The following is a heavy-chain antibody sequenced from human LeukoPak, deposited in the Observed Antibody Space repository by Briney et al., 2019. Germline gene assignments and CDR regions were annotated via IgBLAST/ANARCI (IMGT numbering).Heavy chain of an antibody. D-gene: IGHD2-2*01. Sequence: GRSLRLSCAASGFTFSSYAMHWVRRAPGKGLEWVAVISYDGSNKYYADSVKGRFTISRDNSKNTLYLQMSSLRAEDTAVYYCARDGCSSTSCYFWYFDLWGRGTLVTVSS. CDR3: ARDGCSSTSCYFWYFDL. J-gene: IGHJ2*01. V-gene: IGHV3-30*04. CDR1: GFTFSSYA. CDR2: ISYDGSNK.